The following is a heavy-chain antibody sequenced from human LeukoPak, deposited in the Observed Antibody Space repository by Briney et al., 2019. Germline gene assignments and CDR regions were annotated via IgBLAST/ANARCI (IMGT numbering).Heavy chain of an antibody. D-gene: IGHD6-19*01. V-gene: IGHV3-30*09. CDR3: ARPSHPKTNGWYYFFGMDV. J-gene: IGHJ6*02. Sequence: GESLRLSCAASGFTFSNYAILWVRQAPGKGLEWVAVISYDGSSKNFADSVKGRFAISRDNSKNTLYLQMTSLRVEDTAVYYCARPSHPKTNGWYYFFGMDVWGQGTTVTVSS. CDR1: GFTFSNYA. CDR2: ISYDGSSK.